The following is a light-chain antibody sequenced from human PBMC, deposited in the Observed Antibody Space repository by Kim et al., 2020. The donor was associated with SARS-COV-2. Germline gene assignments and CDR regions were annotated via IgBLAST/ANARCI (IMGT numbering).Light chain of an antibody. CDR2: GAS. CDR1: QSVSTN. J-gene: IGKJ1*01. V-gene: IGKV3-15*01. CDR3: QQYMNWPRT. Sequence: VSPGERATLSCRASQSVSTNFAWYQQKPGQSPRLLIYGASIRASGIPARFTGSGSGTECTLSISSLQPEDSAVYYCQQYMNWPRTFGQGTKVDIK.